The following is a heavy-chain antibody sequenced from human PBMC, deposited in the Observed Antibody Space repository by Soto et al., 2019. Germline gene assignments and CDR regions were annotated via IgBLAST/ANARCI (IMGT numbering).Heavy chain of an antibody. CDR3: ARWDCSGGSCYDYYYGMDV. Sequence: GESLKISCKGSGYSFTSYWISWVRQMPGKGLEWMGRIDPSDSYTNYSPSFQGHVTISADKSISTAYLQWSSLKASDTAMYYCARWDCSGGSCYDYYYGMDVWGQGTTVTVSS. D-gene: IGHD2-15*01. CDR1: GYSFTSYW. V-gene: IGHV5-10-1*01. J-gene: IGHJ6*02. CDR2: IDPSDSYT.